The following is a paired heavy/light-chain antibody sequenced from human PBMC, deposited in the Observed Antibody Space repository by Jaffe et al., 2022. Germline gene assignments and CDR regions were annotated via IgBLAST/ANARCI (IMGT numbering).Heavy chain of an antibody. V-gene: IGHV5-51*01. Sequence: EVQLVQSGAEVKKPGESLKISCKGSGYSFTSYWIGWVRQMPGKGLEWMGIIYPGDSDTRYSPSFQGQVTISADKSISTAYLQWSSLKASDTAMYYCVRHSPKGRAYYYDSSGHGPYYYYYYMDVWGKGTTVTVSS. CDR1: GYSFTSYW. J-gene: IGHJ6*03. CDR2: IYPGDSDT. D-gene: IGHD3-22*01. CDR3: VRHSPKGRAYYYDSSGHGPYYYYYYMDV.
Light chain of an antibody. CDR3: QVWDSSSDHPGVV. CDR2: DDS. V-gene: IGLV3-21*02. J-gene: IGLJ2*01. CDR1: NIGSKS. Sequence: SYVLTQPPSVSVAPGQTARITCGGNNIGSKSVHWYQQKPGQAPVLVVYDDSDRPSGIPERFSGSNSGNTATLTISRVEAGDEADYYCQVWDSSSDHPGVVFGGGTKLTVL.